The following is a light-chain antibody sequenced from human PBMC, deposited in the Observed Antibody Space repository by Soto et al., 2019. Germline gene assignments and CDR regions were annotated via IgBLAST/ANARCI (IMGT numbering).Light chain of an antibody. CDR1: QDIAGY. CDR3: QQAYSFPIT. J-gene: IGKJ5*01. V-gene: IGKV1D-12*01. Sequence: GARVAITCRARQDIAGYLAWYQHKPGRTPELLIHGASRLQIGVPARFSGCGSGTDFTLSINSLQPEDFATYYCQQAYSFPITFGQGTRLEIK. CDR2: GAS.